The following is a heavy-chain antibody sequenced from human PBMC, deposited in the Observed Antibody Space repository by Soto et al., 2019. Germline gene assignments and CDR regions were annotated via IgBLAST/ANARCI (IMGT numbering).Heavy chain of an antibody. CDR2: IIPIFGTA. CDR3: ARIGGRPAYYYYYGMDV. CDR1: GGTVSSYA. Sequence: QVQLVQSGAEVKKPGSLVKLSCKASGGTVSSYAISWVRQAPGQGLEWMGGIIPIFGTANYAQKFQGRVTITADESTSTAYMELSSLRSEDTAVYYCARIGGRPAYYYYYGMDVWGQGTTVTVSS. D-gene: IGHD6-6*01. V-gene: IGHV1-69*01. J-gene: IGHJ6*02.